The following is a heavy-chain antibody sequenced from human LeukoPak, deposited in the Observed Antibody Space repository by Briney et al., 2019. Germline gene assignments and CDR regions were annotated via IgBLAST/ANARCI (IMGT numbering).Heavy chain of an antibody. CDR2: GYISQSGNI. CDR1: GDSISSGGYS. J-gene: IGHJ5*02. D-gene: IGHD3-22*01. CDR3: ARSPLAFYDSSGYPRVWFDP. V-gene: IGHV4-30-4*07. Sequence: SQTLSLTCIVSGDSISSGGYSWGWIRQPPGKCLEWIGYIYHIGYISQSGNIYQNPSLKSRVTISLDTSRNQFSLKLSSVTAADTAVYYCARSPLAFYDSSGYPRVWFDPWGQGTLVTVSS.